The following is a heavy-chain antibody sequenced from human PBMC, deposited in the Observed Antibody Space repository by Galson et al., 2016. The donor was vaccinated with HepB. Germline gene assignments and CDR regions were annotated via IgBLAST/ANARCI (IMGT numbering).Heavy chain of an antibody. CDR3: SRGLINGYDFDY. V-gene: IGHV1-2*02. Sequence: SVKVSCKASQYSFIDYYIHWVRQAPGQGPEWMGWINPKSGGTKYAQRFQGRVTMTRDTSITTAYMELSRLRSDDTAVYYCSRGLINGYDFDYWGQGTLVTVSS. J-gene: IGHJ4*02. CDR2: INPKSGGT. D-gene: IGHD5-12*01. CDR1: QYSFIDYY.